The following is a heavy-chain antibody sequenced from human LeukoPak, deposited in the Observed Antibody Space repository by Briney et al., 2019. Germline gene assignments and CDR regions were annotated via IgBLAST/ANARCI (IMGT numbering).Heavy chain of an antibody. J-gene: IGHJ4*02. CDR1: GYSFTSNW. CDR3: ARRIAVAGRQDFDY. CDR2: INPGDSDT. D-gene: IGHD6-19*01. V-gene: IGHV5-51*01. Sequence: GESLKISCKGSGYSFTSNWIGWVRQMSGKGLEWVGIINPGDSDTRYSPSFQGQVTISADKSISTAYLQWSSLKASDTAMYYCARRIAVAGRQDFDYWGQGTLVTVSS.